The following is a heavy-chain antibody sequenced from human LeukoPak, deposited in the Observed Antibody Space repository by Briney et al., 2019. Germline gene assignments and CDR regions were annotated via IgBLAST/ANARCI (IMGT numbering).Heavy chain of an antibody. D-gene: IGHD1-26*01. CDR3: ARDRGVGALTGQLRFLSYYMDV. Sequence: SSETLSLTCAVYGGSFSGYYWSWIRQPPGKGLEWIGEINHSGSTNYNPSLKSRVTISVDTSKNQFSLKLSSVTAADTAVYYCARDRGVGALTGQLRFLSYYMDVWGKGTTVTISS. V-gene: IGHV4-34*01. J-gene: IGHJ6*03. CDR1: GGSFSGYY. CDR2: INHSGST.